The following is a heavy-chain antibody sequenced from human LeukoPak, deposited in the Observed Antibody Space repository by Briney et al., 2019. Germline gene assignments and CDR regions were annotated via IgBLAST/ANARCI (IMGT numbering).Heavy chain of an antibody. CDR3: AKKSSGWYGEGY. CDR1: GFTFSSYS. V-gene: IGHV3-21*04. D-gene: IGHD6-19*01. CDR2: ISSSSSYI. J-gene: IGHJ4*02. Sequence: GGSLRLSCAASGFTFSSYSMNWVRQAPGKGLEWVSSISSSSSYIYYADSVKGRFTISRDNAKNSLYLQMNSLRAEDTAVYYCAKKSSGWYGEGYWGQGTLVTVSS.